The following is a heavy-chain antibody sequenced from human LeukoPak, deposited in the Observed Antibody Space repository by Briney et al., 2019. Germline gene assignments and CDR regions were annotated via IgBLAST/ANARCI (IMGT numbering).Heavy chain of an antibody. J-gene: IGHJ3*02. V-gene: IGHV3-73*01. D-gene: IGHD5-18*01. CDR3: TRLDDTAIDAFDI. Sequence: PGGSLRLSCAASGLTFSSYGMHWVRQASGKGLEWVGRVKSKAKSYATAYAASVKGRFTISRDDSKNTAYLQMNSLKTEDTAVYYCTRLDDTAIDAFDIWGRGTMVTVSS. CDR2: VKSKAKSYAT. CDR1: GLTFSSYG.